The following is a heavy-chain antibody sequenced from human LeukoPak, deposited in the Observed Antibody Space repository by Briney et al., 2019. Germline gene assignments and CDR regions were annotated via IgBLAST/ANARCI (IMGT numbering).Heavy chain of an antibody. V-gene: IGHV3-7*01. CDR2: INPDGTKT. Sequence: GGSLRLSCAASGFTFTRFWLTWVRQSPGKGLEWVANINPDGTKTTYVDSVEGRFALSRDNAKNSVFLLMTSLRAEDTAMYYCATAPASVDSSWGQGTLVAVSS. D-gene: IGHD3-3*01. J-gene: IGHJ5*02. CDR1: GFTFTRFW. CDR3: ATAPASVDSS.